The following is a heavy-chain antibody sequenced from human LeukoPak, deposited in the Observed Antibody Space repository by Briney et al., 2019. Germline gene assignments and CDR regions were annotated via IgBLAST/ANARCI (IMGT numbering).Heavy chain of an antibody. Sequence: PSETLSLTCTVSGYSISSGYYWGWIRQPPGKGLEWIGSIYYSGSTYYNPSLKSRVTISVDTSKNQFSLKLSSVTAADTVVYYCARRHYLIPYFDYWGQGTLVTVSS. CDR2: IYYSGST. D-gene: IGHD3-10*01. CDR3: ARRHYLIPYFDY. V-gene: IGHV4-38-2*02. CDR1: GYSISSGYY. J-gene: IGHJ4*02.